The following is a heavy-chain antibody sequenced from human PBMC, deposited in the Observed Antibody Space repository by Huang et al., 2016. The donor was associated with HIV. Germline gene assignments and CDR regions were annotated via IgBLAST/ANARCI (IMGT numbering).Heavy chain of an antibody. CDR1: GFTFSSYA. V-gene: IGHV3-23*01. D-gene: IGHD1-26*01. CDR2: LRGSGGNT. Sequence: EVQLLESGGGLVQTGGSLRLSCVASGFTFSSYAMIWVRQAPGKGLDWVSVLRGSGGNTYYAPSLKGRFTISRDNSRNTLYLQMNSLRAEDTAIYYCAKGRGIVDWMPNYYYMDVWGTGTTVTV. CDR3: AKGRGIVDWMPNYYYMDV. J-gene: IGHJ6*03.